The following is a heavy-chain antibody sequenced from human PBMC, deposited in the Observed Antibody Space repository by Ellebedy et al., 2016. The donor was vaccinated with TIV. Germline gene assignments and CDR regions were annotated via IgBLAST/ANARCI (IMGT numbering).Heavy chain of an antibody. J-gene: IGHJ4*02. CDR2: ISGSGSAT. Sequence: GESLKISXAASGFTFGTNAMSWVRQAPGKGLEWVSSISGSGSATNYADSVKGRFTISRDNSEKTLYLQINSLRAEDTAVYYCAKGGYCSGSSCRKRFDDWGQGTLVTVSS. D-gene: IGHD2-15*01. CDR1: GFTFGTNA. V-gene: IGHV3-23*01. CDR3: AKGGYCSGSSCRKRFDD.